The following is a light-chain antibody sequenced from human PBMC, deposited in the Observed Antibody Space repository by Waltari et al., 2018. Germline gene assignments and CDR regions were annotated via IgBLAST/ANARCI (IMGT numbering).Light chain of an antibody. CDR3: MQGVQLPHT. CDR1: QSLMYSNGYNY. CDR2: LGS. Sequence: DIVVTQSPLSLPVTPGEPASTSCKSSQSLMYSNGYNYLDWYLQKPGQSPQLLIYLGSNRASGVPDRFSGSGSGTDFTLKISRVEAEDVGVYYCMQGVQLPHTFGPGTKVEIK. J-gene: IGKJ3*01. V-gene: IGKV2-28*01.